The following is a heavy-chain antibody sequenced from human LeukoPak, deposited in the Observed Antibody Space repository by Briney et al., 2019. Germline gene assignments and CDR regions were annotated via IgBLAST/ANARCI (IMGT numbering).Heavy chain of an antibody. D-gene: IGHD2-2*01. J-gene: IGHJ6*02. CDR1: GFTFSSYG. CDR2: IWYDGSNK. CDR3: AREVYCSSTSCYLARSDYYYYYGMDV. Sequence: PGGSLRLSCAASGFTFSSYGMHWVRQAPGKGLEWVAVIWYDGSNKYYADSVKGRFTISRDNSKNTLYLRMNSLRAEDTAVYYCAREVYCSSTSCYLARSDYYYYYGMDVWGQGTTVTVSS. V-gene: IGHV3-33*01.